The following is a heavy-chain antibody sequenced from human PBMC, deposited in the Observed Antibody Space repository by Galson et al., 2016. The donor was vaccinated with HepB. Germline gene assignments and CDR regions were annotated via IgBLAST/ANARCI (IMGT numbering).Heavy chain of an antibody. D-gene: IGHD2-15*01. CDR1: GFTFSSYG. CDR3: AREGKGGFDI. Sequence: SLRLSCAASGFTFSSYGMHWVRQAPGKGLEWVAVIWYDGSNKYYGDSVKGRFTISRDNAKNSLYLQMNSLRVEDTAVYYCAREGKGGFDIWGQGTMVTVSS. CDR2: IWYDGSNK. J-gene: IGHJ3*02. V-gene: IGHV3-33*01.